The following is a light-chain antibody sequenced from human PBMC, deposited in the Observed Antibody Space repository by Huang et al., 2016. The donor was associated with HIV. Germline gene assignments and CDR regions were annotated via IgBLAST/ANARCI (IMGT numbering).Light chain of an antibody. J-gene: IGKJ2*01. CDR1: QSVSSN. V-gene: IGKV3-15*01. CDR2: GAS. CDR3: QQSNNWPRT. Sequence: EIVMTQSPATLSVSPGERATLSCRASQSVSSNLAWYQQKPGQAPRLLIYGASTRATGFPARFIGSGSGTEFTLTISSLQSEDFAVYYCQQSNNWPRTFGQGTKLEIK.